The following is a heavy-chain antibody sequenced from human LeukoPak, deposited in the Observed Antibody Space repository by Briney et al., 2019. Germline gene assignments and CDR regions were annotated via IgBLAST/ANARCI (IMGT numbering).Heavy chain of an antibody. CDR3: ARVAVAGKKNWFDP. V-gene: IGHV1-2*02. J-gene: IGHJ5*02. D-gene: IGHD6-19*01. CDR2: INPNSGGT. Sequence: GASVKVSCKASGYTFTGYYMHWVRQAPGQGLEWMGWINPNSGGTNYAQKFQGRVTMTRDTSISTAYMELSRLRSDDTAVYYCARVAVAGKKNWFDPWGQGTLVTVSS. CDR1: GYTFTGYY.